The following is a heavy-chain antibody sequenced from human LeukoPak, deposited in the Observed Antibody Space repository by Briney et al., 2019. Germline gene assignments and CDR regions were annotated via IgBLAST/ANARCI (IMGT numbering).Heavy chain of an antibody. CDR2: IYTSGST. Sequence: SETLSLTCTVSSGSISGYYWSWIRQPAGKGLEWIGRIYTSGSTNYNPSLKSRVTMSVDTSKNQSSLKLSSVTAADTAVYYCARVVVFGVVSSDYYYYYMDVWGKGTTVTVSS. J-gene: IGHJ6*03. CDR1: SGSISGYY. V-gene: IGHV4-4*07. CDR3: ARVVVFGVVSSDYYYYYMDV. D-gene: IGHD3-3*01.